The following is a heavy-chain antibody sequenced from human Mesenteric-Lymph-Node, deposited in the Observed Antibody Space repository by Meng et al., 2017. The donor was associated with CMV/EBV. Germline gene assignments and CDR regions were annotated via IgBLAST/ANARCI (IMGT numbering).Heavy chain of an antibody. CDR3: ARHRSYSRSQYVPSRLPDN. V-gene: IGHV4-39*01. CDR2: ISYSGTS. Sequence: SETLSLTCSVSGGSITSSTSYWDWIRQPPGKGLEWIGTISYSGTSDYNPSLKSLVTISVDTSKKQFSLKLTSVTAADTAAYYCARHRSYSRSQYVPSRLPDNWGQGTLVTVSS. J-gene: IGHJ4*02. CDR1: GGSITSSTSY. D-gene: IGHD1-26*01.